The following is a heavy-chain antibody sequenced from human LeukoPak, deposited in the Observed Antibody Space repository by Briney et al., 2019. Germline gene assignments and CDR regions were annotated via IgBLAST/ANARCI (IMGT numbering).Heavy chain of an antibody. CDR1: GFTFTNYA. D-gene: IGHD4-17*01. J-gene: IGHJ3*02. CDR3: GKDPNGDYVGAFDM. CDR2: ISGSGGST. Sequence: GGSLRLSCAASGFTFTNYAMIWVRQAPGKGLEWVSAISGSGGSTYYADPVKGRFTISRDNSKNTLFLQVNSLRADDTAVYYCGKDPNGDYVGAFDMWGQGTMVTVSP. V-gene: IGHV3-23*01.